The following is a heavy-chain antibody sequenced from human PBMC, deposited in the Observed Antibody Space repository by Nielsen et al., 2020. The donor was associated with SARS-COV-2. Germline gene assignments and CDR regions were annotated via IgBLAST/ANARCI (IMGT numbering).Heavy chain of an antibody. V-gene: IGHV3-48*02. CDR2: ISDDNTI. CDR3: ARDWSRAFDV. Sequence: GGSLRLSCEASGFIFNTYGLNWVRQAPGKGLEWISYISDDNTIFYADSVKGRFTISRDNAKNSLGLQMNSLRDDDTAVYYCARDWSRAFDVWGQGTMVTVSS. CDR1: GFIFNTYG. J-gene: IGHJ3*01.